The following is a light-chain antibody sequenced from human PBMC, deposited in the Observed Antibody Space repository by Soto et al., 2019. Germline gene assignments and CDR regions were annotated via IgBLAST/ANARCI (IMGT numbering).Light chain of an antibody. Sequence: QSVLTQPPSASGTPGHRVTISCSGSSSNIGNNIVNWYQHLPGTAPKLLIYNSYQRPSGVPDRFSGSKSGTSASLAISVLQSEDETDYYCAAWDDSLSAYVFGTGTKVTVL. CDR2: NSY. CDR3: AAWDDSLSAYV. J-gene: IGLJ1*01. V-gene: IGLV1-44*01. CDR1: SSNIGNNI.